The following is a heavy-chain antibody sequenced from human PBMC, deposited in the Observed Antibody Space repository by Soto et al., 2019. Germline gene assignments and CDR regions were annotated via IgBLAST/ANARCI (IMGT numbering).Heavy chain of an antibody. CDR1: GGSISSSSYY. V-gene: IGHV4-39*01. D-gene: IGHD6-25*01. Sequence: QLQLQESGPGLVKPSETLSLTCTVSGGSISSSSYYWGWIRQPPGKGLEWIGSIYYSGSTYYNPSLKRLVTISVDTSKNQFSLKLSSVTAADTAVYYCARALVHPSSGAYFDYWGQGTLVTVSS. J-gene: IGHJ4*02. CDR3: ARALVHPSSGAYFDY. CDR2: IYYSGST.